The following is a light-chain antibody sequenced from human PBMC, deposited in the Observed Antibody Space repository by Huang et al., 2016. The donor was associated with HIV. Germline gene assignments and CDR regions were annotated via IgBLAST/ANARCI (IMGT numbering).Light chain of an antibody. V-gene: IGKV1-9*01. CDR3: QHLYT. J-gene: IGKJ4*01. Sequence: IQLTQSPSSLSASVGDRVTITCRANQAIGTYLAWYQQKPGKAPELLLNSSSTLPSGVPSRFSGGGSGTDFTLTITSLQPEDFASYSCQHLYTFGGGTKVEIK. CDR1: QAIGTY. CDR2: SSS.